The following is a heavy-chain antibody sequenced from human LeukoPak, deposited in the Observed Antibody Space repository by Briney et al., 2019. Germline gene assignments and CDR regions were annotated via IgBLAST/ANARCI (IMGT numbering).Heavy chain of an antibody. CDR3: ARASRWCSSTSCYAHY. J-gene: IGHJ4*02. V-gene: IGHV1-2*02. Sequence: ASVKVSCKASGYTFTGYYMHWVRQAPGQGLEWMGWINPNSGGTNYAQKFQGRVTMTRDTSISTAYMELSRLRSDDTAVYYCARASRWCSSTSCYAHYWGQGTLVTVSS. CDR1: GYTFTGYY. CDR2: INPNSGGT. D-gene: IGHD2-2*01.